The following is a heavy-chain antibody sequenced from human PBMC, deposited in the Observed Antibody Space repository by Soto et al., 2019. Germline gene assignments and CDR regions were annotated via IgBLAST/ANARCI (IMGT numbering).Heavy chain of an antibody. Sequence: HPGGSLRLSCAASGFTFSSYAMSWVRQAPGKGLEWVSAISGSGGSTYYADSVKGRFTISRDNSKNTLYLQMNSLRAEDTAVYYCAKDRPSYYDFWSGYCFDYWGQGTLVTVSS. CDR1: GFTFSSYA. J-gene: IGHJ4*02. CDR2: ISGSGGST. V-gene: IGHV3-23*01. D-gene: IGHD3-3*01. CDR3: AKDRPSYYDFWSGYCFDY.